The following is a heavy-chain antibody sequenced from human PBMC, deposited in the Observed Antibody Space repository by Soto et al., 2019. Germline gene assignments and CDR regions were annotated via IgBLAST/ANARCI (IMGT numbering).Heavy chain of an antibody. Sequence: PGGFLRLSCAASGFTFSSYAMHWVRQAPGKGLKWVAVISSDGSSKYYADSVKGRFTLSRDNSKNTLYLQMNSLRPEDTAVYYCAADLGYWGQGTLVTV. CDR1: GFTFSSYA. J-gene: IGHJ4*02. CDR2: ISSDGSSK. V-gene: IGHV3-30-3*01. D-gene: IGHD7-27*01. CDR3: AADLGY.